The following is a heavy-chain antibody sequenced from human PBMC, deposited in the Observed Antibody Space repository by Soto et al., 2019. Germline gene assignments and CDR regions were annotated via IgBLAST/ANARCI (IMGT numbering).Heavy chain of an antibody. Sequence: QVQLQESGPGLVKPSQTLSLTCTVSGGSISSGDYYWSWIRQPPGKGLEWIGYIYYSGSTYYNPSLKSRVTIPVDTSTNQFSRKLSSVTAADTAVYYCAGWELLRGVDYWGQGTLVTVSS. J-gene: IGHJ4*02. CDR3: AGWELLRGVDY. V-gene: IGHV4-30-4*01. CDR1: GGSISSGDYY. CDR2: IYYSGST. D-gene: IGHD1-26*01.